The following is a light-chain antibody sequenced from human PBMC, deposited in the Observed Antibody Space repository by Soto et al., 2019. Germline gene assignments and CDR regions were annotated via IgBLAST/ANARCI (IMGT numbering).Light chain of an antibody. CDR3: AAWDESLSGPV. Sequence: QSALTQPPSASGSPGQSVTISCTGTSSDVGGYNYVSWYQQHPGKAPKLMIYEVSKRPSGVPFRFSASKSANTASLTVSGLQAEDEADYYCAAWDESLSGPVFGGGTKVTVL. CDR2: EVS. CDR1: SSDVGGYNY. V-gene: IGLV2-8*01. J-gene: IGLJ3*02.